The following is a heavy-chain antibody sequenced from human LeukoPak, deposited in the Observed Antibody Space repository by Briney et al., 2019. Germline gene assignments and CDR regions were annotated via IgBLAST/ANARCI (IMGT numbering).Heavy chain of an antibody. CDR3: ARRSREGSSSDYYMGV. CDR1: GGSISSYY. J-gene: IGHJ6*03. CDR2: IYTSGST. V-gene: IGHV4-4*09. Sequence: SETLSLTCTVSGGSISSYYWSWIRQPPGKGLEWTGYIYTSGSTNYNPSLKSRVTISVDTSKNQFSLKLSSVTAADTAVYYCARRSREGSSSDYYMGVWGKGTTVTVSS. D-gene: IGHD6-6*01.